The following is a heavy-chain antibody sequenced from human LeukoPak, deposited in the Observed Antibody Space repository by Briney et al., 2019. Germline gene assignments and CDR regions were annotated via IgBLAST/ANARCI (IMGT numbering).Heavy chain of an antibody. D-gene: IGHD2-15*01. V-gene: IGHV3-33*01. CDR3: ATGPDCSGGGCYFDGDGYYFDY. CDR2: IWNDGSHK. CDR1: GFTFSSYG. J-gene: IGHJ4*02. Sequence: GRSLRLSCAAYGFTFSSYGMHWVRQDPGKGLEWVAVIWNDGSHKYYADSVKGRFTISRDNSKNTLYLQMNSLRAEDTAVYYCATGPDCSGGGCYFDGDGYYFDYWGQGTLVTVSS.